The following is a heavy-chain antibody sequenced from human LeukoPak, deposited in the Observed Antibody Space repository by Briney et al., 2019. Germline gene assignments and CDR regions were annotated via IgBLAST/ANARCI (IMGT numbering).Heavy chain of an antibody. CDR3: ARGLQNYGGIEGDAFDI. Sequence: ASVKVSCKASGVTFSSYAISWVRQAPGQGLEWMGGIIPIFGTANYAQKFQGRVTITADESTSTAYMELSSLRSEDTAVYYCARGLQNYGGIEGDAFDIWGQGTMVTVSS. V-gene: IGHV1-69*13. CDR1: GVTFSSYA. D-gene: IGHD2-21*01. J-gene: IGHJ3*02. CDR2: IIPIFGTA.